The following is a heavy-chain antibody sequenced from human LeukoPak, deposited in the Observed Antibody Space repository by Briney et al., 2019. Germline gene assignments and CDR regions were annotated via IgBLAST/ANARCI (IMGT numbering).Heavy chain of an antibody. J-gene: IGHJ4*02. CDR1: GYTLTELS. Sequence: VASVKVSCKVSGYTLTELSMHWVRRAPGKGLEWMGGFDPEDGETIYAQKFQGRVTMTEDTSTDTAYMELSSLRSEDTAVYYCATCHLSSFIWGCSGGNYWGQGTLVTVSS. D-gene: IGHD2-15*01. CDR2: FDPEDGET. CDR3: ATCHLSSFIWGCSGGNY. V-gene: IGHV1-24*01.